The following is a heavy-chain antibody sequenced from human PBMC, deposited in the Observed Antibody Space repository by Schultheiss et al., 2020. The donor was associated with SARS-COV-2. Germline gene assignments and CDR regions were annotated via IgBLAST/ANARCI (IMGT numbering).Heavy chain of an antibody. Sequence: GGSLRLSCAASGFTFSSYGMHWVRQAPGKGLEWVAVIWYDGSNKYYADSVKGRFTISRDNSKNTLYLQMNSLRAEDTAVYYCARSGVTTVDPGYFDYWGQGTLVTVSS. CDR2: IWYDGSNK. D-gene: IGHD4-23*01. CDR1: GFTFSSYG. CDR3: ARSGVTTVDPGYFDY. V-gene: IGHV3-33*01. J-gene: IGHJ4*02.